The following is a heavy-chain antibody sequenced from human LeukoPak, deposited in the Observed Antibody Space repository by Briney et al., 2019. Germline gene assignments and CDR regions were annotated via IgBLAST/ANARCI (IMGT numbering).Heavy chain of an antibody. Sequence: PGRSLRLSCAASGFTFSSYGMHWVRQAPGKGLEWVAVIWYDGSNKYYAVSVKGRFTISRDNSKNTLYLQMDSLRAEDTAVYYCAREAGGSGSYYSYYYGMDVWGQGTTVTVSS. J-gene: IGHJ6*02. D-gene: IGHD3-10*01. CDR1: GFTFSSYG. V-gene: IGHV3-33*01. CDR3: AREAGGSGSYYSYYYGMDV. CDR2: IWYDGSNK.